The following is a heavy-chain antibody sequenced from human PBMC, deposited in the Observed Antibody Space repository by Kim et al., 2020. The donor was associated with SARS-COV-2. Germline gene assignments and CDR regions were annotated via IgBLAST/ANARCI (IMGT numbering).Heavy chain of an antibody. CDR1: GGSFSGYY. D-gene: IGHD1-1*01. J-gene: IGHJ4*02. CDR3: ARGPRGVQGT. Sequence: SETLSLTCAVYGGSFSGYYWSWIRQPPGKGLEWIGEINHSGSTNYNPSLKSRVTISVDTSKNQFSLKLSSVTAADTAVYYCARGPRGVQGTWGQGTLVTV. CDR2: INHSGST. V-gene: IGHV4-34*01.